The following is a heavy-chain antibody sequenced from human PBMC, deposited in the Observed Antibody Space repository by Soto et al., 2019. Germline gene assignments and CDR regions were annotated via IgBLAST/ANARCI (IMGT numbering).Heavy chain of an antibody. J-gene: IGHJ4*01. D-gene: IGHD4-4*01. Sequence: GASLNISCQGSGYTFPDYWIAWVRQMTGKGLEEMGFIFPSDYDTRYSPSFQGQVIISVDTSINTAYLQFTSLKDSDSAIYYCARREGDYSKLDHCGQGTLVTVTS. CDR1: GYTFPDYW. CDR2: IFPSDYDT. V-gene: IGHV5-51*01. CDR3: ARREGDYSKLDH.